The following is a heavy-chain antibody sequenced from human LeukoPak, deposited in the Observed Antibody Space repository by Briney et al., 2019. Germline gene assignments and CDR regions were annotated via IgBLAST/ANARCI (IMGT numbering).Heavy chain of an antibody. Sequence: GGSLRLSCAASGFTFSSYAMNWVRQAPGKGLEWVSAISGSGATAYYADSVKGRFTISRDNSKNTLYLQMNSLRAEDTAVYYCATLSGYSYGHFDYWGQGTLVTVSS. CDR2: ISGSGATA. CDR3: ATLSGYSYGHFDY. D-gene: IGHD5-18*01. CDR1: GFTFSSYA. J-gene: IGHJ4*02. V-gene: IGHV3-23*01.